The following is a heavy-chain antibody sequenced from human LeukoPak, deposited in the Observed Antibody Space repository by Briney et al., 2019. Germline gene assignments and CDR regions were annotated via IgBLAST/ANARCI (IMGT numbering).Heavy chain of an antibody. V-gene: IGHV4-34*01. CDR3: ARGYYYDSSGYYRY. D-gene: IGHD3-22*01. CDR1: GGSFSVYY. Sequence: PSETLSLTCAVYGGSFSVYYWSWIRQPPGKGLEWIGEINHSGSTNYNPSLKSRVTISVDTSKNQFSLKLSSVTAADTAVYYCARGYYYDSSGYYRYWGQGTLVTVSS. J-gene: IGHJ4*02. CDR2: INHSGST.